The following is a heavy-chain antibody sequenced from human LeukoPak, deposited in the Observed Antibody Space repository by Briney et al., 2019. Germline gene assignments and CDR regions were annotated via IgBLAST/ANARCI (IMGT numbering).Heavy chain of an antibody. J-gene: IGHJ3*02. CDR3: ARMPNFWSGYYFRAFDI. Sequence: GGSLRLSCAASGFTSSSYSMNWVRQAPGKGLEWVSSISSSSSYIYYADSVKGRFTISRDNAKNSLYLQMNSLRAEDTAVYYCARMPNFWSGYYFRAFDIWGQGTMVTVSS. CDR2: ISSSSSYI. D-gene: IGHD3-3*01. CDR1: GFTSSSYS. V-gene: IGHV3-21*01.